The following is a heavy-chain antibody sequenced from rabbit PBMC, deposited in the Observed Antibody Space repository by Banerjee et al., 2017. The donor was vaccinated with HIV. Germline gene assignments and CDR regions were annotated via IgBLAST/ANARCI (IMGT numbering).Heavy chain of an antibody. J-gene: IGHJ4*01. CDR3: ARYVGFADYTFNL. D-gene: IGHD8-1*01. CDR1: GFDFRSYG. CDR2: INTDSSGSA. Sequence: QEQLVESGGGLVQPGGSLKLSCKASGFDFRSYGVSWVRQAPGKGLEWIACINTDSSGSAGYASWAKGRFTISKTSSTTVTLQMTSLTAADTATYFCARYVGFADYTFNLWGPGTLVTVS. V-gene: IGHV1S45*01.